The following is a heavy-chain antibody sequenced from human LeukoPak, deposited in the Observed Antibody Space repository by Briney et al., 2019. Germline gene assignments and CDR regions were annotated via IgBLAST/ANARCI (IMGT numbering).Heavy chain of an antibody. V-gene: IGHV3-53*01. J-gene: IGHJ4*02. CDR1: GFTVSSNY. D-gene: IGHD3-22*01. Sequence: PGGSLRLSCAASGFTVSSNYMSWVRQAPGKGLEWVSVIYSGGSTYYADSVKGRFTISRDNSKNTLYLQMNSLRAEDTAVYYCAKYFSDSSGYLDYWGQGTLVTVSS. CDR2: IYSGGST. CDR3: AKYFSDSSGYLDY.